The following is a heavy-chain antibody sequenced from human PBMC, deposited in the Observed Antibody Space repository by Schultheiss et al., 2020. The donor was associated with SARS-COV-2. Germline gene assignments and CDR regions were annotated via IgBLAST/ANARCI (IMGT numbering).Heavy chain of an antibody. Sequence: ASVKVSCKTSGYAFRSYGITWVRQAPGQGLEWMGWINPNSGGTNYAQKFQGWVTMTRDTSISTAYMELSRLRSDDTAVYYCARGGQWLVRGFHFDYWGQGTLVTVSS. CDR2: INPNSGGT. D-gene: IGHD6-19*01. CDR1: GYAFRSYG. CDR3: ARGGQWLVRGFHFDY. V-gene: IGHV1-2*04. J-gene: IGHJ4*02.